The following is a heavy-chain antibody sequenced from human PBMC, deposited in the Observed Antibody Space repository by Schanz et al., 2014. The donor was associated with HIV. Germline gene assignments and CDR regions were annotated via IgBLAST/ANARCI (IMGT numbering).Heavy chain of an antibody. CDR3: AIRTPMVTFGAFDI. CDR2: ISAGVGTA. J-gene: IGHJ3*02. CDR1: GFNFNNYA. V-gene: IGHV3-23*01. D-gene: IGHD5-18*01. Sequence: EVQLLESGGGLEQPGGSLRLSCAASGFNFNNYAMTWVRQAPGKGLEWVSSISAGVGTASYADSVRGRFTISRDNSKKTLYLQMNSLRADDTAVYFCAIRTPMVTFGAFDIWGRGTWVTVSS.